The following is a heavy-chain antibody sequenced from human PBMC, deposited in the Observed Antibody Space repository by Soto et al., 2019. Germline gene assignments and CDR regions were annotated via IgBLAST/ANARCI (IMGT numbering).Heavy chain of an antibody. CDR2: IYYSGST. CDR1: GGSISSYY. Sequence: SETLSLTCTDSGGSISSYYWSWIRQPPGKGLEWIGYIYYSGSTNYNPSLKSRVTISVDTSKNQFSLKLSSVTAADTAVYYCARDLYYYDSSGYEGAFDIWGQGTMVTVSS. D-gene: IGHD3-22*01. V-gene: IGHV4-59*01. J-gene: IGHJ3*02. CDR3: ARDLYYYDSSGYEGAFDI.